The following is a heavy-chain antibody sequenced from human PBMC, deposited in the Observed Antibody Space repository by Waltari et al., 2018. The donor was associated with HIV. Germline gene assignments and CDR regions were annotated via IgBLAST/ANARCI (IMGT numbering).Heavy chain of an antibody. CDR2: IKQDGSEK. Sequence: EVQLVESGGGLVQPGGSLRPSCADSRFTFSSYWMSWVRQAPGKGLEWVANIKQDGSEKYYVDSVNGRFTISRDNAENSLYLQMNSLRAEDTAVYYCARGGFYGSGSKVNWGQGTLVTVSS. CDR1: RFTFSSYW. CDR3: ARGGFYGSGSKVN. V-gene: IGHV3-7*04. J-gene: IGHJ4*02. D-gene: IGHD3-10*01.